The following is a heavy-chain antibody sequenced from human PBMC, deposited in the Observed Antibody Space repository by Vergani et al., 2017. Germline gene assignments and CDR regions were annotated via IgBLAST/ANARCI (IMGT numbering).Heavy chain of an antibody. CDR3: VKVYESSGSGAFKI. D-gene: IGHD3-16*01. CDR1: GFTFSSFW. CDR2: IKQDGREK. V-gene: IGHV3-7*03. J-gene: IGHJ3*02. Sequence: EVQMVESGGGLVKPGGSLRLLCAASGFTFSSFWMSWVRQAPGKGLEWVANIKQDGREKYYVDSVKGRFTISRDNSENTLFLQMNSRRVEDTVVYYCVKVYESSGSGAFKIWGQGTMVTVAS.